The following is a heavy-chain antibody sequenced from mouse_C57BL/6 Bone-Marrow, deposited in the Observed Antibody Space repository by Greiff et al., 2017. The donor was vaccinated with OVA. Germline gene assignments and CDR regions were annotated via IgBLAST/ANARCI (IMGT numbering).Heavy chain of an antibody. V-gene: IGHV3-6*01. D-gene: IGHD1-1*01. Sequence: VQLQQSGPGLVKPSQSLSLTCSVTGYSITSGYYWNWIRQFPGNKLEWMGYISYDGSNNYNPSLKNRISITRDTSKNQFFLKLNSVTTEDTATYYCARRDYGSFFDYWGQGTTLTVSS. CDR3: ARRDYGSFFDY. CDR2: ISYDGSN. CDR1: GYSITSGYY. J-gene: IGHJ2*01.